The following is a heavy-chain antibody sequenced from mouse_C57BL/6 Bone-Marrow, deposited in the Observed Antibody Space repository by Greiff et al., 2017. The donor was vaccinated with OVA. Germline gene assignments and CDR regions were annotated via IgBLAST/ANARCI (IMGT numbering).Heavy chain of an antibody. CDR3: ARVLKDFDY. J-gene: IGHJ2*01. V-gene: IGHV1-81*01. Sequence: VNLVESGAELARPGASVKLSCKASGYTFTSYGISWVKQRTGQGLEWIGEIYPRSGNTYYNEKFKGKATLTADKSSSTAYMELRSLTSEDSAVYFCARVLKDFDYWGQGTTLTVSS. D-gene: IGHD1-3*01. CDR1: GYTFTSYG. CDR2: IYPRSGNT.